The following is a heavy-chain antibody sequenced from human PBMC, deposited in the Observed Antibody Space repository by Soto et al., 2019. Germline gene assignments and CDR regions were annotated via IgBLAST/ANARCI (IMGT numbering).Heavy chain of an antibody. CDR1: GGSFSGYY. J-gene: IGHJ6*02. D-gene: IGHD1-26*01. Sequence: SETLSLTCAVYGGSFSGYYRSWIRQPPGKGLEWIGEINHSGSTNYNPSLKSRVTISVDTSKNQFSLKLSSVTAADTAVYYCAGLTTTYPVRYYYGMDVWGQGTTVTVSS. V-gene: IGHV4-34*01. CDR2: INHSGST. CDR3: AGLTTTYPVRYYYGMDV.